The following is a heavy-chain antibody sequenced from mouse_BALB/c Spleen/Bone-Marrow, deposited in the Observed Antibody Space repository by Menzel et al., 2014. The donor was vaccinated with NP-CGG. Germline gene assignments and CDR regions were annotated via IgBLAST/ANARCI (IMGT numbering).Heavy chain of an antibody. Sequence: EVKLVESGPGLVKPSQTVSLPCTVTGISITTGNYRWSWIRQFPGNKLEWIGYIYYSGTITYNPSLTSRTTITRDTSKNQFFLEMNSLTAEDTATYYCARFYGNYFDYWGQGTTLTVSS. J-gene: IGHJ2*01. V-gene: IGHV3-5*02. CDR2: IYYSGTI. D-gene: IGHD2-1*01. CDR1: GISITTGNYR. CDR3: ARFYGNYFDY.